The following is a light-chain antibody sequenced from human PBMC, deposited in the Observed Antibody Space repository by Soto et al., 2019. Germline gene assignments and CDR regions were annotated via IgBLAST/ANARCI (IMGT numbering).Light chain of an antibody. J-gene: IGKJ1*01. CDR2: GAS. Sequence: EIVLTQSPGTLSLSPGERATLSCRASQSVSSNFLAWYRQKPGQAPRLLFHGASNRATGIPDRFSGSGSGTDFTLTISRLEPEDFAVYYCQQYGDSPRTFGQGTKVEIK. CDR3: QQYGDSPRT. CDR1: QSVSSNF. V-gene: IGKV3-20*01.